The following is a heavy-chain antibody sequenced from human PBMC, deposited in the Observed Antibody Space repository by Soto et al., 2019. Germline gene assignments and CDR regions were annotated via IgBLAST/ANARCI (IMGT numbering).Heavy chain of an antibody. CDR1: GFSLSDYY. CDR2: INPKTGGT. V-gene: IGHV1-2*04. J-gene: IGHJ6*02. CDR3: ARDPVSPQGNYGLDV. D-gene: IGHD6-13*01. Sequence: QVQLVQSGAEVKKPGASVKVSCKASGFSLSDYYMHWVRQAPGQGLEWMGWINPKTGGTKYAQKXQXXXTXXRDASINTAYLELNRLTSDDTAVYYCARDPVSPQGNYGLDVWGQGTTVTVSS.